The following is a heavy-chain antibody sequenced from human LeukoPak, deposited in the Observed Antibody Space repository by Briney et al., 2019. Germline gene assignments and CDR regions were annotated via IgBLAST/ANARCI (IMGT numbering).Heavy chain of an antibody. CDR3: ARYGGQSEFDY. V-gene: IGHV4-4*02. CDR1: GVSISTSNW. Sequence: PSETLSLTCAVSGVSISTSNWWSWVRQPPGKGLEWIGEIYHSGSTNYNPSLKSRVTISVDTSKNQFSLKLSSVTAADTAVYYCARYGGQSEFDYWGQGTLVTVSS. D-gene: IGHD4-23*01. J-gene: IGHJ4*02. CDR2: IYHSGST.